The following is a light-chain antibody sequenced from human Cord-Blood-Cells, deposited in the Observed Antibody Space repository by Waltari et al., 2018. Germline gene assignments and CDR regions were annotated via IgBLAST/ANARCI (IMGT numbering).Light chain of an antibody. V-gene: IGKV1-39*01. CDR2: AAS. CDR1: QSISSY. J-gene: IGKJ4*01. Sequence: DIQMSQSSSSLSASVGVRVTITCRGSQSISSYLNWYQQKPGKAPKLLIYAASSLQSGVPSRFSGSGSGTDFTLTISSLQPEDFATYYCQQSYSTPLTFGGGTKVEIK. CDR3: QQSYSTPLT.